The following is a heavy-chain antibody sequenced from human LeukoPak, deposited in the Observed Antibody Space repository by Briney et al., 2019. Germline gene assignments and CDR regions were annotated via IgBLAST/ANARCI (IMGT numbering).Heavy chain of an antibody. CDR2: ISGSGGST. J-gene: IGHJ4*02. CDR1: RFTFSSYA. V-gene: IGHV3-23*01. CDR3: AKSRAHSITMIVLYLDF. Sequence: GGSLRLSCAASRFTFSSYAMSWVRQAPGKGLEWVSAISGSGGSTYYADSVKGRFTISRDNSKNTLYLQMNSLRAEDTAVYYCAKSRAHSITMIVLYLDFWGQGTLVTVSS. D-gene: IGHD3-22*01.